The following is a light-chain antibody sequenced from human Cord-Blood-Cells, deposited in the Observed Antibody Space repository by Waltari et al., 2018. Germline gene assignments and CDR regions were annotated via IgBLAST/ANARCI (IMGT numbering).Light chain of an antibody. V-gene: IGKV1-13*02. CDR3: QQFNSYPFP. CDR2: DAS. J-gene: IGKJ4*01. CDR1: QGISSA. Sequence: AIQLTQSPSSLSASVGDRVTITCRASQGISSALAWYQQKPGNAPKLLIYDASSLESGFLSRFSGSGSGTDFTLTISSLQPEDFATYYCQQFNSYPFPFGGGTKVEIK.